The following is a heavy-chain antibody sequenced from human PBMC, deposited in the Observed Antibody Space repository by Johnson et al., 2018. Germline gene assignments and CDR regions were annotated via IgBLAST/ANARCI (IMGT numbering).Heavy chain of an antibody. D-gene: IGHD2/OR15-2a*01. V-gene: IGHV3-74*03. CDR3: ARGNSLAS. CDR1: GVTFNSDW. CDR2: INSDGTIR. J-gene: IGHJ3*01. Sequence: EVQLLESGGGLVQXGGSXRLXCAASGVTFNSDWMHWVRQAPGKGLVWVSGINSDGTIRKYAESVKGRITISRDNAKNTAYLQMNSLRVEDTAVYYRARGNSLASWAQGTKVTVSS.